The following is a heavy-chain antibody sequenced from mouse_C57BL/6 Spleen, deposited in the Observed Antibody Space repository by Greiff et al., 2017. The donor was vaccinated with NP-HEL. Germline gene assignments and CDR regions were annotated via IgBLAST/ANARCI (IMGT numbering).Heavy chain of an antibody. CDR1: GYSFTGYY. CDR3: ARSNDYEGNY. J-gene: IGHJ2*01. Sequence: VQLKESGPELVKPGASVKISCKASGYSFTGYYMNWVKQSPEKSLEWIGEINPSTGGTTYNQKFKAKATLTVDKSSSTAYMQLKSLTSEDSAVYYCARSNDYEGNYWGQGTT. CDR2: INPSTGGT. D-gene: IGHD2-4*01. V-gene: IGHV1-42*01.